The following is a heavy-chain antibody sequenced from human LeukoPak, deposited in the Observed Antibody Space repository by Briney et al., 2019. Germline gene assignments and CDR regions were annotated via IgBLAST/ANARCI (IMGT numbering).Heavy chain of an antibody. J-gene: IGHJ6*02. V-gene: IGHV3-21*01. CDR1: GFTFSSHS. CDR3: ARQEVRGILLFYYGMDV. Sequence: GGSLRLSCAASGFTFSSHSMNWVRQAPGKGLEWVSSISSSSSYIYYADSVKGRFTISRDNAKNSLYLQMNSLRAEDTAVYYCARQEVRGILLFYYGMDVWGQGTTVTVSS. CDR2: ISSSSSYI. D-gene: IGHD3-10*01.